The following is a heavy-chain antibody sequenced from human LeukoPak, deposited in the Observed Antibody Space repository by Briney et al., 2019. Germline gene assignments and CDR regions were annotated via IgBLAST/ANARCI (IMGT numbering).Heavy chain of an antibody. CDR3: ATFFDS. Sequence: PSETLSLTCTVSGGSISRDTYYWGWIRQSPGKGLEWIGTIYYTGTTYYNPSLKSRVTLSIDTSKNQFSLNLTSVTAADTAIYYCATFFDSWGVGALVTVSS. V-gene: IGHV4-39*01. CDR1: GGSISRDTYY. D-gene: IGHD3-16*01. J-gene: IGHJ5*01. CDR2: IYYTGTT.